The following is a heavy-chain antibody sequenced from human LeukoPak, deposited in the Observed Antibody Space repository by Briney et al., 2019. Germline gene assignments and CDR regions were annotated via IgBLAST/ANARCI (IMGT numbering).Heavy chain of an antibody. J-gene: IGHJ3*02. CDR3: ARGSLSRITMIVVVIGAFDI. D-gene: IGHD3-22*01. V-gene: IGHV1-69*01. Sequence: ASVKVSRKASGGTFSSYAISWVRQAPGQGLEWMGGIIPIFGTANYAQKFQGRVTITADESTSTAYMELSSLRSEDTAVYYCARGSLSRITMIVVVIGAFDIWGQGTMVTVSS. CDR1: GGTFSSYA. CDR2: IIPIFGTA.